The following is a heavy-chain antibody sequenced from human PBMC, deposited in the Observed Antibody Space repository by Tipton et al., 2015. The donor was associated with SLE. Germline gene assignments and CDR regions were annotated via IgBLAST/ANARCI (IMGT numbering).Heavy chain of an antibody. Sequence: TLSLTCTVSGGSISSSRYYWGWIRQPPGKGLEWIGSIYYSGSTYYNPSLKSRVTISVDTSKNQFSLKLSSVTAADTAVYYCARGTTADYWGQGTLVTVSS. J-gene: IGHJ4*02. CDR3: ARGTTADY. CDR1: GGSISSSRYY. D-gene: IGHD4-17*01. CDR2: IYYSGST. V-gene: IGHV4-39*07.